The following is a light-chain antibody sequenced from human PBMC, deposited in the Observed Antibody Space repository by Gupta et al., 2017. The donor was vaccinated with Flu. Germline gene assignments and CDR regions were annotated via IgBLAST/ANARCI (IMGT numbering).Light chain of an antibody. CDR2: AAS. CDR3: QQANSLPLT. Sequence: PSSVSASVGDRVTITCQASHGISTYLAWYQHKPGKAPKLLIYAASSVQSRVPPRFSGNGSGTDFTLTISSLHPEDFAAYYCQQANSLPLTFGRGTRVEIK. CDR1: HGISTY. V-gene: IGKV1D-12*01. J-gene: IGKJ4*01.